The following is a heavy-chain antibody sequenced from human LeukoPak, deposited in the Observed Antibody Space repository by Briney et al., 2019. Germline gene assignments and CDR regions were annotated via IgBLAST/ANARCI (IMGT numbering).Heavy chain of an antibody. J-gene: IGHJ5*02. CDR3: ARGKRTNWFDP. CDR2: IYSGGST. CDR1: GFTVSSNY. Sequence: GGSLRLSCAASGFTVSSNYMSWVRQAPGKGLEWVSVIYSGGSTYYADSVKGRFTISRDNSKNTLYLQMNSLRAEDTAVYYCARGKRTNWFDPWGQGTLVTVSS. V-gene: IGHV3-53*01.